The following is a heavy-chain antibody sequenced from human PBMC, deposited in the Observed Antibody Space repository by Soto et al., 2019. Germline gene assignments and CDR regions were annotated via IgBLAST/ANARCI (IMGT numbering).Heavy chain of an antibody. CDR3: SYGDSPGPIDH. CDR2: IHNGEMT. D-gene: IGHD2-21*02. CDR1: GASISSYY. Sequence: PSETLSLTCSVSGASISSYYCSWFRQAPWKGLEYIGYIHNGEMTNYNPSLESRVTISADTYKNQFSLRLSSVTDADTAMYYCSYGDSPGPIDHWGQGTLVTVSS. J-gene: IGHJ4*02. V-gene: IGHV4-59*01.